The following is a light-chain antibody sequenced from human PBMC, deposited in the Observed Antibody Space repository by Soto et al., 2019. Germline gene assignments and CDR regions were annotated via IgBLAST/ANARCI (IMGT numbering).Light chain of an antibody. J-gene: IGKJ2*01. CDR2: GAS. CDR3: QQYNNWPPSYT. V-gene: IGKV3-15*01. CDR1: QSVSSN. Sequence: EIVMTQSPATLSVSPGERATLSCRASQSVSSNLAWYQQKPGQAPRLLIYGASTRATGIPARFSGSGSGTEFTLTINGLQSEDFAVYYCQQYNNWPPSYTFGQGTKLDIK.